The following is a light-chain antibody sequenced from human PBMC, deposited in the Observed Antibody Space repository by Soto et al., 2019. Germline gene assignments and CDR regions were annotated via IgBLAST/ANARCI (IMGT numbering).Light chain of an antibody. CDR2: DNN. CDR3: GTWDGGLSAGQV. V-gene: IGLV1-51*01. CDR1: SSNIGDNY. Sequence: QSVLTQPPSVSAAPGQKVTISCSGSSSNIGDNYVSWYQQLPGTAPKLLIYDNNQRPSGIPDRFSGSKSGTSATLGITGLQTGDEAVYYCGTWDGGLSAGQVFGGGTKVTVL. J-gene: IGLJ2*01.